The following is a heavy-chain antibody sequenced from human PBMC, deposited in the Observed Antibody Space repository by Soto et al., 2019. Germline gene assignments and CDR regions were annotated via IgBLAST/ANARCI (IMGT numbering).Heavy chain of an antibody. V-gene: IGHV1-3*01. Sequence: QVPLVQSGAEVKKPGASVKVSCKASGYNFTQYTIHWVRQAPGQRLEWMGWITAGDGKTQYSKKFQTRVTIRSDVSATTVYMDLNSLRSEDTAVYYCARDLYSRSFFWFDAWGRGTLVIVSS. J-gene: IGHJ5*02. D-gene: IGHD4-4*01. CDR1: GYNFTQYT. CDR3: ARDLYSRSFFWFDA. CDR2: ITAGDGKT.